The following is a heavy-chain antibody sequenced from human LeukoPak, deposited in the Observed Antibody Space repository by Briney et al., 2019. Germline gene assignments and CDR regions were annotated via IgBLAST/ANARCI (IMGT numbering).Heavy chain of an antibody. J-gene: IGHJ4*02. CDR1: GFTFSSNA. D-gene: IGHD3-16*01. Sequence: GGSLRLSCAASGFTFSSNAMSWVRQAPRKGLEWVSYISGSGGSTYYADSVKGRFTISRDNSKNTLYLQMNSLRAEDTAVYYCARDQYDYVWGSFDYWGQGTLVTVSS. CDR2: ISGSGGST. V-gene: IGHV3-23*01. CDR3: ARDQYDYVWGSFDY.